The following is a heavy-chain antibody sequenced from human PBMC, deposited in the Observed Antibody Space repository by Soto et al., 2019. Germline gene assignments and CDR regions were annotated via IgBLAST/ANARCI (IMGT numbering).Heavy chain of an antibody. V-gene: IGHV3-30-3*01. D-gene: IGHD2-2*01. CDR3: ARDLARFIVVVLAAMRRGAFDI. Sequence: GGSLRLSCAASGFGFTNSWMNWVRQAPGKGLEWVGGISYDGSNKYYADSVKGRFTISRDNSKNTLYLQMNSLRAEDTAVYYCARDLARFIVVVLAAMRRGAFDIWGQGTMVTVSS. J-gene: IGHJ3*02. CDR2: ISYDGSNK. CDR1: GFGFTNSW.